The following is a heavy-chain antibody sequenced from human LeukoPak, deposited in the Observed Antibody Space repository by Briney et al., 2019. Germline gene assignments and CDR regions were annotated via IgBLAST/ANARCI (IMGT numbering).Heavy chain of an antibody. CDR1: EFSFNTYD. Sequence: SGSSLRLSGAGSEFSFNTYDMHWFHQARGKGLEWVAVISYDGSTKYYAGSVKGRFTISRDNSQNTLYLQMNSLRAEDTAVYYCARRGGGYDFDYWGQGTLVTVSS. CDR2: ISYDGSTK. V-gene: IGHV3-30-3*01. CDR3: ARRGGGYDFDY. J-gene: IGHJ4*02. D-gene: IGHD5-12*01.